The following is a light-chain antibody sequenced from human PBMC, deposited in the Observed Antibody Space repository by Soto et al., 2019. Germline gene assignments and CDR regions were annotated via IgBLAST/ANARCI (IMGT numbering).Light chain of an antibody. CDR2: NNN. CDR3: QSYDSSLSGSYV. CDR1: SSNIGAGYD. J-gene: IGLJ1*01. Sequence: QSVLTQPPSVSGAPGQRVTISCTGSSSNIGAGYDVHWYQRLPGTAPKVLIYNNNNRPSGVPDRFSGSKSGTSAFLAITGLQAEDEADYYCQSYDSSLSGSYVFGTGTKLTVL. V-gene: IGLV1-40*01.